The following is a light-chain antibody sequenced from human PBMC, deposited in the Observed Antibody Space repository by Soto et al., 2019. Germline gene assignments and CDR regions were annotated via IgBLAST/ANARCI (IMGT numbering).Light chain of an antibody. CDR3: QQSHSAPLT. Sequence: QMTQSPSSLFASVGDRVTITCRSSQSITSHLNWYQQKVGQSPKLLIYAASTLQSGVPPRFSGSGSGTEFTLTISGLQREDCATYYCQQSHSAPLTFGGGTKVEIK. J-gene: IGKJ4*01. V-gene: IGKV1-39*01. CDR2: AAS. CDR1: QSITSH.